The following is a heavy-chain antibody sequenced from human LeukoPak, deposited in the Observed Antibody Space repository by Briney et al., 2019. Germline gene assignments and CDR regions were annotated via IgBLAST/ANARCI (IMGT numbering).Heavy chain of an antibody. Sequence: GGSLRLSCATSGFTVSTYSMSWVRQAPGRGLEWVSAIRGGGGDTYYADSVKGRFTISRGNSKATLSLQMNSLRAEDTAVYYCAKISWDGRGSFYWGQGTLVTVSS. V-gene: IGHV3-23*01. CDR2: IRGGGGDT. J-gene: IGHJ4*02. CDR1: GFTVSTYS. CDR3: AKISWDGRGSFY. D-gene: IGHD3-10*01.